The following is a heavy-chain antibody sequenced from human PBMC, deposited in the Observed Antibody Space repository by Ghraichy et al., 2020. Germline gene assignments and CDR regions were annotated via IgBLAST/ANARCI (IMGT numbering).Heavy chain of an antibody. CDR2: IYYSGST. D-gene: IGHD5-18*01. V-gene: IGHV4-39*01. Sequence: SETLSLTCTVSGGSISSSSYYWGWIRQPPGKGLEWIGSIYYSGSTYYNPSLKSRVTISVDTSKNQFSLKLSSVTAADTAVYYCACPGHGSYGNSFCAFDIWGQGTMVTVSS. CDR1: GGSISSSSYY. CDR3: ACPGHGSYGNSFCAFDI. J-gene: IGHJ3*02.